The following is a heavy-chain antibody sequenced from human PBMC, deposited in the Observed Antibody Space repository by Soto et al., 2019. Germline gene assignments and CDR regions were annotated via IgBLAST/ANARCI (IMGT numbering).Heavy chain of an antibody. Sequence: SVKVSCKASGGTFSSYAISWVRQAPGQGLEWMGGIIPIFGTANYAQKFQGRVTITADKSTSTAYMELSSLRSEDTAVYYCASSIYDFWSGYSPPGYYYYGMDVWG. CDR1: GGTFSSYA. V-gene: IGHV1-69*06. CDR3: ASSIYDFWSGYSPPGYYYYGMDV. D-gene: IGHD3-3*01. CDR2: IIPIFGTA. J-gene: IGHJ6*02.